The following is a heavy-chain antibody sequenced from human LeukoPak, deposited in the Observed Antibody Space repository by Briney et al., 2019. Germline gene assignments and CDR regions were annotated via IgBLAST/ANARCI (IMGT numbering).Heavy chain of an antibody. V-gene: IGHV3-23*01. D-gene: IGHD1-26*01. CDR3: ALHDCPESGTSNYAYQV. Sequence: PGGSLRLSCAASRYLFSIYPMSWVRQAPGKGLEWVSGISASGVYTYYADSVKGRFTVSRDNNKSTLYLQIDSLRADDTAVYYCALHDCPESGTSNYAYQVWGQGTMVTVSS. CDR1: RYLFSIYP. CDR2: ISASGVYT. J-gene: IGHJ3*01.